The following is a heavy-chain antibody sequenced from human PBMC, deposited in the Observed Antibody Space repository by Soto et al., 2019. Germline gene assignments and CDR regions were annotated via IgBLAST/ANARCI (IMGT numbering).Heavy chain of an antibody. J-gene: IGHJ5*02. D-gene: IGHD6-19*01. CDR2: ISAYNGNT. Sequence: GASVKVSCKASGYTFTSYGISWVRQAPGQGLEWMGWISAYNGNTNYAQKLQGRVTMTTDTSTSTAYMELRSLRSDDTAVYYCAREGRRSSSGWSYNWFDPWGQGTLVTVSS. V-gene: IGHV1-18*04. CDR1: GYTFTSYG. CDR3: AREGRRSSSGWSYNWFDP.